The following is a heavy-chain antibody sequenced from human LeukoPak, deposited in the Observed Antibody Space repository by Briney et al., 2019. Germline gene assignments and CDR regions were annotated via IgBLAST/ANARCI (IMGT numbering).Heavy chain of an antibody. Sequence: QSGGSLRLSCAASGFTFSSYGMHWVRQAPGKGLEWVAVIWYDGSNKYYADSVKGRFTISRDNSKNTLYLQMNSLRAEDTAVYYCSQGTYDSSGYYFFYFDYWGQGTLVTVSS. V-gene: IGHV3-33*06. CDR3: SQGTYDSSGYYFFYFDY. CDR2: IWYDGSNK. D-gene: IGHD3-22*01. CDR1: GFTFSSYG. J-gene: IGHJ4*02.